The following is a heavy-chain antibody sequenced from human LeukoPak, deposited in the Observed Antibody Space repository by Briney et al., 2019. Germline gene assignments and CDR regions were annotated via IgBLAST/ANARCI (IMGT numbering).Heavy chain of an antibody. D-gene: IGHD6-13*01. V-gene: IGHV4-39*01. J-gene: IGHJ4*02. CDR3: ARHGPRGYSSSWYPVRVSFDY. CDR1: GGSISSSSYY. Sequence: SETLSLTCTVSGGSISSSSYYWGWIRQPPGKGLEWIGSIYYSGSTYYNPSLKSRVTISVDTSKNQFSLKLSSVTAADTAVYYCARHGPRGYSSSWYPVRVSFDYWGQGTLVTVSS. CDR2: IYYSGST.